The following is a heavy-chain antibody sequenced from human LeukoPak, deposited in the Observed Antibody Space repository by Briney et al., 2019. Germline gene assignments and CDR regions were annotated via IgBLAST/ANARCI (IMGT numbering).Heavy chain of an antibody. J-gene: IGHJ4*02. CDR2: INHRGST. Sequence: SETLSLTCAVFGGPFSDYYWSWIRQPPGKGLEWIGEINHRGSTHYNPSLKSRVIMSVDTSKNQFSLKLTSVTAADTAVYYCARGGGYCSGTSCYDDSWGQGTLVTVSS. CDR1: GGPFSDYY. CDR3: ARGGGYCSGTSCYDDS. D-gene: IGHD2-2*03. V-gene: IGHV4-34*01.